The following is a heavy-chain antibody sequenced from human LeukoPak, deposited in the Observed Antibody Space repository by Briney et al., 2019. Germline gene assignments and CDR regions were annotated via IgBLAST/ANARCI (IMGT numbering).Heavy chain of an antibody. Sequence: GASVKVSCKASGYTFTGYYMHWVRQAPGQGLEWMGWINPNSGGTNYAQKFQGRVTMTRDTSISTAYMELSRLRSGDTAVYYCARGRGYDYVWGSYRYTPDLDYWGQGTLVTVSS. CDR2: INPNSGGT. CDR1: GYTFTGYY. CDR3: ARGRGYDYVWGSYRYTPDLDY. J-gene: IGHJ4*02. D-gene: IGHD3-16*02. V-gene: IGHV1-2*02.